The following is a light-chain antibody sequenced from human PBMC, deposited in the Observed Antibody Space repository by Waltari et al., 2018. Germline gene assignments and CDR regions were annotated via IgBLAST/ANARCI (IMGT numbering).Light chain of an antibody. Sequence: DIQMTQSPSTLSASVGARVPISCRASQSIITWLAWDQQKPGKAPKLLVYKASSLESGVPSRFSGSGSVTEFTLTISSLQADDFATYYCQQYNKYPLTFGGGTKVEI. V-gene: IGKV1-5*03. CDR3: QQYNKYPLT. J-gene: IGKJ4*01. CDR2: KAS. CDR1: QSIITW.